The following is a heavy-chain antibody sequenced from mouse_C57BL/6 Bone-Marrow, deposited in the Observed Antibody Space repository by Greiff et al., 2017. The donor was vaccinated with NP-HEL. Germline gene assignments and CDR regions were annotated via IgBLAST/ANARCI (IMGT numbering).Heavy chain of an antibody. Sequence: EVQLQQSGAELVRPGASVKLSCTASGFNIKDDYMHWVKQRPEQGLEWIGWIDPENGDTEYASKFQGKATITADTSSNTAYLQVSSLTSEDTAVYYCISYDYGPTFFAYWGQGTLVTVSA. J-gene: IGHJ3*01. V-gene: IGHV14-4*01. CDR3: ISYDYGPTFFAY. CDR2: IDPENGDT. D-gene: IGHD2-4*01. CDR1: GFNIKDDY.